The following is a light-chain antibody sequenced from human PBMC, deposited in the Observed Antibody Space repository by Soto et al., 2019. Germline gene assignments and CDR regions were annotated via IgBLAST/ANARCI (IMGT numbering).Light chain of an antibody. V-gene: IGLV2-14*01. Sequence: QSALTQPASVSGSPGQSITISCTGTSSDVGGYNYVSWYQQHPGKAPKLMIYEVSTRPSGVSNRFSGSKSGNTASLTISGLQAEDEADYYCSSYTSSITYVFGTGTQLTVL. CDR2: EVS. CDR1: SSDVGGYNY. J-gene: IGLJ1*01. CDR3: SSYTSSITYV.